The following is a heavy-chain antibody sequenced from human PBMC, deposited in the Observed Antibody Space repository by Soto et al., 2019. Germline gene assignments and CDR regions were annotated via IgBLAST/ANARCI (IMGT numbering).Heavy chain of an antibody. CDR1: GFTLRDYY. CDR3: ARDSWVFGVDY. J-gene: IGHJ4*02. D-gene: IGHD3-3*01. Sequence: QVQLVESGGGLVKPGGSLRLSCAASGFTLRDYYMSWIRQAPGKGLEWVSYISSSGETIYYADSVKGRFTISRDSAKNSLSVQMNSLRAEDTAGYYCARDSWVFGVDYWGQGSLVTVSS. V-gene: IGHV3-11*01. CDR2: ISSSGETI.